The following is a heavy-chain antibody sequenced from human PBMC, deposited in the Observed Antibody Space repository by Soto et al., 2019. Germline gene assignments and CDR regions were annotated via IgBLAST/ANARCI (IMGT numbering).Heavy chain of an antibody. Sequence: ASVKVSCKASGYTFTSYGISWVRQAPGQGLEWMGWISAHNRNTNYAQELQGRFTISRDNSKNTLYLQMNSLRAEDTAVYYCARDRVLLWFGELDYWGQGTLVTVSS. D-gene: IGHD3-10*01. CDR1: GYTFTSYG. CDR2: ISAHNRNT. CDR3: ARDRVLLWFGELDY. J-gene: IGHJ4*02. V-gene: IGHV1-18*01.